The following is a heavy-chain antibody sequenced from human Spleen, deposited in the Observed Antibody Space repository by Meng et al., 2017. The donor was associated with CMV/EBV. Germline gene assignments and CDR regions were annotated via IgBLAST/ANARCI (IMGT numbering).Heavy chain of an antibody. V-gene: IGHV4-31*02. J-gene: IGHJ4*02. D-gene: IGHD6-13*01. CDR2: IYYNGRST. CDR1: GGSVRSSGYY. CDR3: ARESIVATGTHLDY. Sequence: SGGSVRSSGYYWSWLRQHPGKGLEWIGYIYYNGRSTYHNPSLKSRVIVSLDTSKNQLSLRLSSVTAADTAVYYCARESIVATGTHLDYWGQGTLVTVSS.